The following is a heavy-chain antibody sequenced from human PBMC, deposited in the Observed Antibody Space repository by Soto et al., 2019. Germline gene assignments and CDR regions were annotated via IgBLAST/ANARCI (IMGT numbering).Heavy chain of an antibody. CDR2: INHSGST. CDR3: VRIQWFGVHGRD. D-gene: IGHD3-10*01. V-gene: IGHV4-34*01. J-gene: IGHJ4*02. CDR1: GGSFSDYY. Sequence: PSETLSLTCAVYGGSFSDYYSIWIRQPPGKGLEWIGEINHSGSTNYNPSLKSRVTISVDMSKNQFSLKLSSVTAADTAVYYCVRIQWFGVHGRDWGQGTLVTVSS.